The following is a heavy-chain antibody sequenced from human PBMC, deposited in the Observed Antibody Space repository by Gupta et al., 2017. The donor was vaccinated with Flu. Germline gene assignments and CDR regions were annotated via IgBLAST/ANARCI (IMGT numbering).Heavy chain of an antibody. Sequence: EVQLVESGGGLAQPGRSLGLSCTASGFDFSDYAISWIRQAPGKGLEWVGLIRSRRFGGTPDYAASVRDRFTISRDDSKGIAYLQMNSLKIEDTAVYFCSRDLAVISTIGGTNWFDPRGQGALVTVSS. CDR3: SRDLAVISTIGGTNWFDP. J-gene: IGHJ5*02. D-gene: IGHD1-7*01. CDR1: GFDFSDYA. CDR2: IRSRRFGGTP. V-gene: IGHV3-49*03.